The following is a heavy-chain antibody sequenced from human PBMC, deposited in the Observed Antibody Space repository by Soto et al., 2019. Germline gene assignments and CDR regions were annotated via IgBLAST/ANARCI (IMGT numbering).Heavy chain of an antibody. D-gene: IGHD3-16*01. CDR2: INGDGSST. V-gene: IGHV3-74*01. CDR1: GFTFSSHW. CDR3: ARGLEEWGTATVM. Sequence: EVQLVESGGGLVQPGGSLRLSCAASGFTFSSHWMHWVRQAPGKGLVWVSRINGDGSSTTYADSVKGRFTISRDDAKSTLYLQMNSLRAKGTVVYYCARGLEEWGTATVMWGPGTLVTVSS. J-gene: IGHJ3*02.